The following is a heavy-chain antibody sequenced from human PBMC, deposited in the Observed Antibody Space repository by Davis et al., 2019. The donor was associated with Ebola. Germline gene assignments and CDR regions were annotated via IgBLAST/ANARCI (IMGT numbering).Heavy chain of an antibody. J-gene: IGHJ6*03. CDR3: AKDGDYGDYTLYYYYYMDV. V-gene: IGHV3-30*02. CDR1: GFTFSSYG. CDR2: IRYDGSNK. D-gene: IGHD4-17*01. Sequence: PGGSLRLSCAASGFTFSSYGMHWVRQAPGKGLEWVAFIRYDGSNKYYADSVKGRFTISRDNSKNTLYLQMNSLRAEDTAVYYCAKDGDYGDYTLYYYYYMDVWGKGTTVTVSS.